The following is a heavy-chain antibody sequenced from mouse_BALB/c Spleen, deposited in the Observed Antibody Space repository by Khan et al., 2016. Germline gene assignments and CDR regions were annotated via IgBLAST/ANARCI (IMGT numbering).Heavy chain of an antibody. Sequence: QVQLQQSGAELIKPGASVKLSCKASGYTFTSYDINWVRQRPEQGLEWIGWIFPGDGSTKYNEKFMGKATLTTDKSSSTAYMQLSRLTSEDSAVYFGTRTYYKYDGSWFAYWGQGTLVTVSA. CDR1: GYTFTSYD. J-gene: IGHJ3*01. CDR3: TRTYYKYDGSWFAY. CDR2: IFPGDGST. V-gene: IGHV1-85*01. D-gene: IGHD2-14*01.